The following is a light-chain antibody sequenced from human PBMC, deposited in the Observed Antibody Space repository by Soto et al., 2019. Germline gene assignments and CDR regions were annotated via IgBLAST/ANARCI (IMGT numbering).Light chain of an antibody. CDR3: QSYDSSLRGSRV. J-gene: IGLJ3*02. V-gene: IGLV1-40*01. Sequence: QLVLTQPPSVSGAPGQRVTISCTGTRSNIGAGYDVHWYQQLPGTAPKLLIYVNNNRPSGVPDRFSGSKSGTSASLAITGLQAEDEADYYCQSYDSSLRGSRVFGGGTKLTVL. CDR1: RSNIGAGYD. CDR2: VNN.